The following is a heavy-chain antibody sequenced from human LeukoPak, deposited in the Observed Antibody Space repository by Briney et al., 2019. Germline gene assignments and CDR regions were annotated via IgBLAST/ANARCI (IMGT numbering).Heavy chain of an antibody. J-gene: IGHJ4*02. CDR2: ISASGGTT. V-gene: IGHV3-23*01. D-gene: IGHD3-22*01. CDR1: GFTFRNYV. Sequence: PGGSLRLSCAASGFTFRNYVMSWVRQAPGKELEWASIISASGGTTHYVDSVKGRFTISRDNDKNTLYLQINSLRVEDTAVYYCASHRSDISGYYSIDYWGQGTLVIVSS. CDR3: ASHRSDISGYYSIDY.